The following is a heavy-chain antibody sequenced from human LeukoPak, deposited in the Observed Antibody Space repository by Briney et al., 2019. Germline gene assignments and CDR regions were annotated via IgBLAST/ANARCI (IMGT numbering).Heavy chain of an antibody. V-gene: IGHV3-7*01. J-gene: IGHJ4*02. CDR2: VEQDGSEK. CDR1: GFTFSSYW. Sequence: PGGSLRLSCAASGFTFSSYWMSWVRRAPGKGLEWVANVEQDGSEKYSVDSVRGRFTISRDNAKNSLYLQMNSLRAEDTAVYYCARDSLIMGATGSSDYWGQGTLVTVSS. CDR3: ARDSLIMGATGSSDY. D-gene: IGHD1-26*01.